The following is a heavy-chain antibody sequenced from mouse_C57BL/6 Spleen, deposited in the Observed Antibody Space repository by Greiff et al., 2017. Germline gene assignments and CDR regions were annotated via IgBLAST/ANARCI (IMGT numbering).Heavy chain of an antibody. D-gene: IGHD1-1*01. CDR1: GYAFTNYL. V-gene: IGHV1-54*01. CDR2: INPGSGGT. Sequence: VQLQQSGAELVRPGTSVKVSCKASGYAFTNYLIEWVKQRPGQGLEWIGVINPGSGGTNYNEKFKGKATLTADTSSSTAYMQLSSLTSEDSAVYFCARGSYYYGSSYGYFDVWGTGTTVTVSS. CDR3: ARGSYYYGSSYGYFDV. J-gene: IGHJ1*03.